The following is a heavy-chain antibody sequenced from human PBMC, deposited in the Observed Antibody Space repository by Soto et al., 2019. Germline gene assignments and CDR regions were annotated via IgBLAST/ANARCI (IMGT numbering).Heavy chain of an antibody. J-gene: IGHJ6*02. CDR1: GFTFSSYA. CDR3: AHLSTIANRWLSPYGVYYYGMDV. Sequence: GGSLRLSCAASGFTFSSYAMSWVRQAPGKGLEWVSAISGSGGSTYYADSVEGRFTISRDNSKNTLYLQMNSLRAEDTAVYYCAHLSTIANRWLSPYGVYYYGMDVWGQGTTVTVSS. D-gene: IGHD3-22*01. V-gene: IGHV3-23*01. CDR2: ISGSGGST.